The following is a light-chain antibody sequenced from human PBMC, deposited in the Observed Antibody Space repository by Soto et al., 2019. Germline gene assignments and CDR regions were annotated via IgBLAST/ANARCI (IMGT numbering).Light chain of an antibody. CDR2: GAS. J-gene: IGKJ4*01. CDR1: QSISTY. CDR3: QQSFITPPLS. Sequence: DIQMTQSPSSLSASIGDRITITCRASQSISTYLNWYQQKPGKAPRLLIYGASTLQNGVPPRFSGSGSATDYTLTISSLQPEDFANYYCQQSFITPPLSFGGGTKVEMK. V-gene: IGKV1-39*01.